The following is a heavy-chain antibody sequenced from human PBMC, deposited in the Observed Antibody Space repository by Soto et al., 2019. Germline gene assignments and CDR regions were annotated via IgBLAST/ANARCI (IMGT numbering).Heavy chain of an antibody. CDR3: TTDSYFTLRLVRFDY. CDR1: GYTFTSYY. D-gene: IGHD3-22*01. Sequence: ASVKVSCQASGYTFTSYYMYWVRQAPGQRLEWIGIINPSGGSTSYAQKFQGRLAISRDDSKSMVYLQMNSLKAEDTAIYYCTTDSYFTLRLVRFDYWGLGTLVTVSS. J-gene: IGHJ4*01. CDR2: INPSGGST. V-gene: IGHV1-46*03.